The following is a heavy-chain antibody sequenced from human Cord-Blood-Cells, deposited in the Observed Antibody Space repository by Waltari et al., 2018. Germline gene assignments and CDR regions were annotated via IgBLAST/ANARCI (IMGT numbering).Heavy chain of an antibody. J-gene: IGHJ4*02. CDR3: ARKYNGDYYFDY. CDR2: ISSSSSYI. V-gene: IGHV3-21*01. D-gene: IGHD4-17*01. CDR1: GFTFSSYS. Sequence: EVQLVESGGGLVKPGGSLRLSCAASGFTFSSYSMNWVCQAPGKGLEWVSSISSSSSYIYDADSVKGRFTISRDNAKNALYLQMNSLRAEDTAVYYCARKYNGDYYFDYWGQGTLVTVSS.